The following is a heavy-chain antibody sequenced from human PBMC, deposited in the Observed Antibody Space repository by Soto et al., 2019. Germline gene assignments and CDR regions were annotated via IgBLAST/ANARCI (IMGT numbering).Heavy chain of an antibody. CDR3: TTDGRLGELSLFGYYGMDV. J-gene: IGHJ6*02. CDR1: GFTFSNAW. D-gene: IGHD3-16*02. Sequence: GGSLRLSCAASGFTFSNAWMSWVRQAPGKGLEWVGRIKSKTDGGTTDYAAPVKGRFTISRDDSKNTLYLQMNSLKTEDTAVYYCTTDGRLGELSLFGYYGMDVWGQGTTVTVSS. CDR2: IKSKTDGGTT. V-gene: IGHV3-15*01.